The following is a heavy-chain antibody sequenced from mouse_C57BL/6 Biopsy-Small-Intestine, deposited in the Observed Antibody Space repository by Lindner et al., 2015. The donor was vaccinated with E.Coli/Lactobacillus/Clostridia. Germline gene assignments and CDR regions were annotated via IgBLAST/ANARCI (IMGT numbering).Heavy chain of an antibody. D-gene: IGHD1-1*01. CDR1: GYTFTNYW. CDR3: ARWGTTDWYFDV. Sequence: VQLQESGGEVVRTGTSVKMSCKASGYTFTNYWIGWAKQRPGHGLEWIGDIYPGGGYTNYNEKFKGKATLTADKSSSTAYMQFSSLTSEDSAIYYCARWGTTDWYFDVWGTGTTVTVSS. CDR2: IYPGGGYT. J-gene: IGHJ1*03. V-gene: IGHV1-63*01.